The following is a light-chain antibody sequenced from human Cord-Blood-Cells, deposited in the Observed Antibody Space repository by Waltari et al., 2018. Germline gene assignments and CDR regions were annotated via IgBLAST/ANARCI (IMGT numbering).Light chain of an antibody. V-gene: IGLV1-44*01. CDR1: SSNIGSTP. J-gene: IGLJ3*02. Sequence: QSVLTQPPSASGTPGQRVTISCSGSSSNIGSTPVNWYQRLPGTAPKLLIYSNNQRPSGVPDRFSGSKSGTSASLAISGLQSEDEADYYCAAWDDSLNGWVFGGGTKLTVL. CDR3: AAWDDSLNGWV. CDR2: SNN.